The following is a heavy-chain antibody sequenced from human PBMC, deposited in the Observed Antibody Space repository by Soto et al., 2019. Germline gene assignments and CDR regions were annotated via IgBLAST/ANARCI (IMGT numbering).Heavy chain of an antibody. J-gene: IGHJ6*02. CDR1: GYTFTSYG. V-gene: IGHV1-18*01. CDR3: AREGAFDYGDHPLYYYYGMDV. D-gene: IGHD4-17*01. CDR2: ISAYNGNT. Sequence: ASVKVSCKASGYTFTSYGISWVRQAPGQGLEWMGWISAYNGNTNYAQKLQGRVTMTTDTSTSTAYMELRSLRSDDTAVYYCAREGAFDYGDHPLYYYYGMDVWGQGTTVTVSS.